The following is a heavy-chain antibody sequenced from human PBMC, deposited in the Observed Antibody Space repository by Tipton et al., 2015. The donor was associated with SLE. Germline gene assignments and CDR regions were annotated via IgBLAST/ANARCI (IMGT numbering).Heavy chain of an antibody. V-gene: IGHV4-39*01. CDR2: IYHTATT. CDR1: GDSISSSNYY. Sequence: TLSLTCTVSGDSISSSNYYWGWIRQPPGKGLEWIGAIYHTATTYYNPSLKSRVTMSVDTSKNELSLKLTSVTAADTAVYFCSRLARYDPGGYYTIGLDPWGQGTRVTVPS. D-gene: IGHD3-22*01. J-gene: IGHJ5*02. CDR3: SRLARYDPGGYYTIGLDP.